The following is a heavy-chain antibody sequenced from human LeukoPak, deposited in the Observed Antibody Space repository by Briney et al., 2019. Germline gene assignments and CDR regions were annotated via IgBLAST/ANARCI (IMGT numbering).Heavy chain of an antibody. CDR3: ARRVGDKDYFDY. CDR2: IYYSGST. D-gene: IGHD1-26*01. CDR1: GGSISSYY. V-gene: IGHV4-59*01. Sequence: PSETLSLTCTVSGGSISSYYWSWIRQPPGKGLEWIAHIYYSGSTNYNPSLKSRVTISIDTSKNQFSLKVSSVTAADTAVYYCARRVGDKDYFDYWGQGTLVTVSS. J-gene: IGHJ4*02.